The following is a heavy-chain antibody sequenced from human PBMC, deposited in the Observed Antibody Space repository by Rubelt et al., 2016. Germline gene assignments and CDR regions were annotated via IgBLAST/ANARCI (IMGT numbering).Heavy chain of an antibody. CDR2: ISYDGSNK. D-gene: IGHD6-13*01. CDR3: ARDSSSWTFDY. Sequence: QVQLVESGGGVVQPGRSLRLSCAASGFTFSSYAMHWVRQAPGKGLEWVAVISYDGSNKYYADSVKGRFTMSRDNSKNTLDLQMNSLRAEDTDVDYWARDSSSWTFDYWGQGTLVTVSS. J-gene: IGHJ4*02. CDR1: GFTFSSYA. V-gene: IGHV3-30*04.